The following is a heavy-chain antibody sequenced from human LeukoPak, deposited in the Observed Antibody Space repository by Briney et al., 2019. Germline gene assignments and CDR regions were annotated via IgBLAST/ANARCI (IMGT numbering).Heavy chain of an antibody. Sequence: SETLSFTCTVSGGSISSYYWSWIRQPPGKGLEWIGYIYYSGSTNYNPSLKSRVTISVDTSKNQFSLKLSSVTAADTAVYYCARDLNSYGSGSYWGYWFDPWGQGTLVTVSS. CDR3: ARDLNSYGSGSYWGYWFDP. CDR2: IYYSGST. J-gene: IGHJ5*02. V-gene: IGHV4-59*01. D-gene: IGHD3-10*01. CDR1: GGSISSYY.